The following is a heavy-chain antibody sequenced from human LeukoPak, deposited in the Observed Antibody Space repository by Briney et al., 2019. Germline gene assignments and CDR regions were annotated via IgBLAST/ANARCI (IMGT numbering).Heavy chain of an antibody. D-gene: IGHD3-22*01. CDR1: GYTFTSYG. J-gene: IGHJ3*02. V-gene: IGHV1-18*01. CDR3: ARDGVGYDSSGYYYVDDAFDI. Sequence: ASVKVSCKASGYTFTSYGISWVRQAPGQGLEWMGWISAHNGNTNYAQKPQGRVTMTTDTSTSTAYMELRSLRSDDTAVYYCARDGVGYDSSGYYYVDDAFDIWGQGTMVTVSS. CDR2: ISAHNGNT.